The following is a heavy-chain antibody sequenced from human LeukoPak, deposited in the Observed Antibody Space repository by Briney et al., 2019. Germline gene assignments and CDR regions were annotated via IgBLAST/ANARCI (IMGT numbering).Heavy chain of an antibody. D-gene: IGHD6-19*01. CDR1: GFTFSSYA. J-gene: IGHJ3*02. Sequence: AGGSLRLSCAASGFTFSSYAMHWVRQAPGKGLEWVAVISYDGSNKYYADSVKGRFTISRDNSKNTLYLQMNSLRAEDTAVYYTYSSGPDAFDIWGQGTMVTVSS. CDR3: YSSGPDAFDI. V-gene: IGHV3-30*04. CDR2: ISYDGSNK.